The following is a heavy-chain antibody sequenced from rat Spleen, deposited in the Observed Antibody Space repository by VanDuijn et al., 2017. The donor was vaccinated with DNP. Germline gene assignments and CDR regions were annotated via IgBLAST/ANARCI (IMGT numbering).Heavy chain of an antibody. D-gene: IGHD1-3*01. CDR3: NRNLANYGSY. J-gene: IGHJ2*01. CDR1: GFSLTSYN. CDR2: IWSGGNT. V-gene: IGHV2S13*01. Sequence: QVQLKESGPGLVQPSQTLSLTCTVSGFSLTSYNVHWVRQPPGKGLEWMGVIWSGGNTDYNSALKPRLSISRDTSKSQVFLTMNSLQTEDTGIYYCNRNLANYGSYWGQGVMVTVSS.